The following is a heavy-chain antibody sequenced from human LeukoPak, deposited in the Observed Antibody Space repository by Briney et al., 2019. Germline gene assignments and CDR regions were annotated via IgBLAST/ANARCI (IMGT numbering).Heavy chain of an antibody. V-gene: IGHV4-38-2*02. J-gene: IGHJ5*02. Sequence: SETLSLTCTVSGYSISSGYYWGWIRQPPGKGLEWIGSIYHSGSTYYNPSLKSRVTISVDTFKNQFSLKLSSVTAADTAVYYCARATGYSSRYNWFDPWGQGTLVTVSS. CDR1: GYSISSGYY. CDR3: ARATGYSSRYNWFDP. CDR2: IYHSGST. D-gene: IGHD6-13*01.